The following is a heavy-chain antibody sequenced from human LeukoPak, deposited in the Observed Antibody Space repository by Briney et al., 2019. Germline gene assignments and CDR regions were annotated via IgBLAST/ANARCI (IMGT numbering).Heavy chain of an antibody. CDR3: ATGRGTVLLWFGELFGY. Sequence: ASVKVSCKASGYTFTSYYMHWVRQAPGQGLEWMGIINPSGGSTSYAQKFQGRVTMTRDTSTSTVYMELSSLRSEDTAVYYCATGRGTVLLWFGELFGYWGQGTLVTVSS. J-gene: IGHJ4*02. CDR2: INPSGGST. CDR1: GYTFTSYY. D-gene: IGHD3-10*01. V-gene: IGHV1-46*01.